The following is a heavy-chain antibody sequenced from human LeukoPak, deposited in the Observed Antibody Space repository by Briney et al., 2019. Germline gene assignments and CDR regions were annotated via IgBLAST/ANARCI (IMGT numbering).Heavy chain of an antibody. CDR3: ARKALPGNWFDP. J-gene: IGHJ5*02. V-gene: IGHV4-34*01. CDR1: GGSFSGYY. CDR2: INYSGST. Sequence: SETLSLTCAVYGGSFSGYYWSWIRQPPGKGLEWIGEINYSGSTNYNPSLKSRVTISVDTSKNQFSLTLSSVTAADTDVYYCARKALPGNWFDPWGQGALVTVSS.